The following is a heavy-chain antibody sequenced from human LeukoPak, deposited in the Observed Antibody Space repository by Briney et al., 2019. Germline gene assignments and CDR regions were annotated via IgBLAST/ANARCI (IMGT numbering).Heavy chain of an antibody. CDR3: VGRSCTDGVCPLDY. Sequence: GGTLRLSCAVSGFTLSAYSMNWVRQAPGQGLEWVSSMSTTGRAIYYIDLVKGRFTISRDKAKNSLYLQMTSLRAEDTAVYYCVGRSCTDGVCPLDYWGQGTLVTVS. CDR2: MSTTGRAI. J-gene: IGHJ4*02. D-gene: IGHD2-8*01. CDR1: GFTLSAYS. V-gene: IGHV3-21*03.